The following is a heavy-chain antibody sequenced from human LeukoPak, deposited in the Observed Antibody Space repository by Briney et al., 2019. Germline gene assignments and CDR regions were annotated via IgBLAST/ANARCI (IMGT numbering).Heavy chain of an antibody. CDR1: GFTFSSYG. CDR3: ARDLWNQNTFDY. Sequence: PGGSLRLSCAASGFTFSSYGMHWVRQAPGKGLEWVAVIWYDGSNKYYADSVKGRFTISRDNSKNTLYLQMNSLRAGDTAVYYCARDLWNQNTFDYWGQGTLVTVSS. CDR2: IWYDGSNK. D-gene: IGHD3-10*01. V-gene: IGHV3-33*01. J-gene: IGHJ4*02.